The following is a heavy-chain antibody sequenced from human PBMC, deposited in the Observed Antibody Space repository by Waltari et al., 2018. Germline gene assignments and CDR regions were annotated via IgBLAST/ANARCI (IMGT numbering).Heavy chain of an antibody. CDR3: ARDPLTTDWYKGAFDI. Sequence: QVQLQESGPRLVKPSEMLSLTCAASGSPISSPDDGGWIRPAPGKELGWIGIINHSGNTDYNPSLKSRVTISVDTSKNQFSLKLTAVTAADTAVYYCARDPLTTDWYKGAFDIWGQGTMVTVSS. D-gene: IGHD3-9*01. J-gene: IGHJ3*02. CDR2: INHSGNT. V-gene: IGHV4-38-2*02. CDR1: GSPISSPDD.